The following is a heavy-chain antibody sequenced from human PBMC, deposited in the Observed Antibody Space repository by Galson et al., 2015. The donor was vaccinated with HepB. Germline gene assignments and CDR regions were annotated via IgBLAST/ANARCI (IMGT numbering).Heavy chain of an antibody. V-gene: IGHV1-3*01. CDR2: TNAGNGNT. CDR1: GYTFTSYA. CDR3: ARVFRYYDSSGPEAYAFDI. J-gene: IGHJ3*02. D-gene: IGHD3-22*01. Sequence: SVKVSCKASGYTFTSYAMHWVRQAPGQRLEWMGWTNAGNGNTKYSQKFQGRVTITRDTSASTAYMELSSLRSEDTAVYYCARVFRYYDSSGPEAYAFDIWGQGTMVTVSS.